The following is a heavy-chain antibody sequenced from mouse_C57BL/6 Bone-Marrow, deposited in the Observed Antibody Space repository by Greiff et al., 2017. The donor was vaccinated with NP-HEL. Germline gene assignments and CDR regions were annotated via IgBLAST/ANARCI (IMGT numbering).Heavy chain of an antibody. Sequence: EVQRVESGGDLVKPGGSLKLSCAASGFTFSSYGMSWVRQTPDKRLEWVATISSGGSYTYYPDSVKGRFTISRDNAKNTLYLQMSSLKSEDTAMYYCARQGYSFAYWGQGTLVTVSA. V-gene: IGHV5-6*01. CDR2: ISSGGSYT. CDR1: GFTFSSYG. D-gene: IGHD2-3*01. J-gene: IGHJ3*01. CDR3: ARQGYSFAY.